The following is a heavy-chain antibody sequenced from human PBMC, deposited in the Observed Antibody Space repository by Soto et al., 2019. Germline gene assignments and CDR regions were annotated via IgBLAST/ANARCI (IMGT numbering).Heavy chain of an antibody. CDR2: VNPKRGDA. J-gene: IGHJ2*01. V-gene: IGHV1-2*04. Sequence: QVLLVQSGAEVKRPGASVKVSCRASGYRFSDYYIHWVRQAPGQGLEWMGWVNPKRGDAVYAQKFQGWVTMTRDTATTTAYMEVSRLTSDDTAVYYCARDPGIPGRYWYFDLWGRGTLLTVSS. CDR1: GYRFSDYY. CDR3: ARDPGIPGRYWYFDL.